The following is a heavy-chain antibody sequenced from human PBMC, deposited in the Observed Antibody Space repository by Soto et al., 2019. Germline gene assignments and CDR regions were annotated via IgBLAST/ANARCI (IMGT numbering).Heavy chain of an antibody. CDR3: AASIFYYGMDV. J-gene: IGHJ6*02. CDR1: GYTFTNYG. V-gene: IGHV5-51*01. Sequence: LGESLKISCKGSGYTFTNYGIGWVRQMPGKGLEWMGIIYPGDSDTKYNPSFQGQVTISADKSITTTYLQWSSLKASDTAIYYCAASIFYYGMDVWGQGTTVTVSS. CDR2: IYPGDSDT.